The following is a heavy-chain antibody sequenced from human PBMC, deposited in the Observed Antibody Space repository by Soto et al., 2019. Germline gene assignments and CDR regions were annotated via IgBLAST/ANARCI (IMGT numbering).Heavy chain of an antibody. CDR2: IIPIFGTA. Sequence: ASVKVSCKASGGTLSSYAISWVRQAPGQGLEWMGGIIPIFGTANYAQKFQGRVTITADKSTSTAYMELSSLRSEDTAVYYCARVFNLSSGYYFGAFDIWGQGTMVTVSS. CDR1: GGTLSSYA. D-gene: IGHD3-22*01. V-gene: IGHV1-69*06. J-gene: IGHJ3*02. CDR3: ARVFNLSSGYYFGAFDI.